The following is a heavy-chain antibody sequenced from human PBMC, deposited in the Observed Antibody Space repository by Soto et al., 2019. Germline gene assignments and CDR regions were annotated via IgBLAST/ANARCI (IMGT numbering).Heavy chain of an antibody. CDR3: ARFGLQVGELLDYYYGMDV. CDR1: GYTFTSYG. CDR2: ISAYNGNT. V-gene: IGHV1-18*04. J-gene: IGHJ6*02. Sequence: VASVKVSCKASGYTFTSYGISWVRQAPGQGLEWMGWISAYNGNTNYAQKLQGRVTMTTDTSTSTAYMELRSLRSDDTAVYYCARFGLQVGELLDYYYGMDVWGQGTTVTVSS. D-gene: IGHD3-10*01.